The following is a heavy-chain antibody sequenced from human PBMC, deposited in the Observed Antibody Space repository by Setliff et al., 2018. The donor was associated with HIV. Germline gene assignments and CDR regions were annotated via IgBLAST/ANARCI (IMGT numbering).Heavy chain of an antibody. J-gene: IGHJ3*02. CDR3: ARVYYFDSSGYYQGGDVFDI. V-gene: IGHV4-59*01. D-gene: IGHD3-22*01. CDR1: GGSTSNEY. CDR2: IYDSGSP. Sequence: SETLSLTCTVSGGSTSNEYWSWIRQPPGKGLEWIGYIYDSGSPKYNPSLKSRVTISIDTSKSQISLKLTSVTAADTAMYHCARVYYFDSSGYYQGGDVFDIWGQGTMVTVSS.